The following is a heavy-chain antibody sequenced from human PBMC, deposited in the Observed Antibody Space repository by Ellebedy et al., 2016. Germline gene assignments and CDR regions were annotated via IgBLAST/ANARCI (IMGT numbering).Heavy chain of an antibody. CDR2: ISAYNGNT. J-gene: IGHJ6*02. V-gene: IGHV1-18*04. CDR1: GYTFTGYY. D-gene: IGHD5-12*01. Sequence: ASVKVSCKASGYTFTGYYMHWVRQAPGQGLEWMGWISAYNGNTNYAQKLQGRVTMTTDTSTSTAYMELRSLRSDDTAVYYCARDPVATITKVNYYYYGMDVWGQGTTVTVSS. CDR3: ARDPVATITKVNYYYYGMDV.